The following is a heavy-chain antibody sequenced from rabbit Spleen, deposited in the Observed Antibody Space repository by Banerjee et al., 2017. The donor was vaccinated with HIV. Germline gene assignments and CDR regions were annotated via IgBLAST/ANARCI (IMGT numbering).Heavy chain of an antibody. J-gene: IGHJ4*01. CDR3: ARDLVGVIGWNFYL. Sequence: QEQLVESGGGLVQPEGSLTLTCKASGFSFSDRDVMGWVRQAPGKGLEWIACINASTGKPVYATWAKGRFTISRTSSTTVTLRMTSLTAADRATYFCARDLVGVIGWNFYLWGQGTLVTVS. V-gene: IGHV1S45*01. CDR1: GFSFSDRDV. D-gene: IGHD1-1*01. CDR2: INASTGKP.